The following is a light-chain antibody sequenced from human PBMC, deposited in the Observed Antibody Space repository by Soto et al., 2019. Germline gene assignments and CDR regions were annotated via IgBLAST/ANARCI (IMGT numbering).Light chain of an antibody. CDR1: QSVTSRY. CDR3: QQYGTSPIT. V-gene: IGKV3-20*01. Sequence: ETALTQSPGTLSLTPCERAPLSCNTSQSVTSRYLAWSQQKPGQAPRLLIYGASNRATGIPERFSGSGSGTDFTLTISSLEPEDFAVYYCQQYGTSPITFGQGTRLE. CDR2: GAS. J-gene: IGKJ5*01.